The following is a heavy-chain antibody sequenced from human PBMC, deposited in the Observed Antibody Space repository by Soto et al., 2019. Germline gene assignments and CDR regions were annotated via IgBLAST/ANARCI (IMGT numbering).Heavy chain of an antibody. D-gene: IGHD1-26*01. CDR3: ARDKGWAFDY. V-gene: IGHV3-48*02. CDR1: GFTFSSYS. J-gene: IGHJ4*02. Sequence: EVQLVESGGGLVQPGGPLRLSCAASGFTFSSYSMNWVRQAPGKGLEWVSYISYSTRTIYDADSVKGRFTISRDNAKNSLYLQMNSLRDEDTAVYYGARDKGWAFDYWGQGTLVTVS. CDR2: ISYSTRTI.